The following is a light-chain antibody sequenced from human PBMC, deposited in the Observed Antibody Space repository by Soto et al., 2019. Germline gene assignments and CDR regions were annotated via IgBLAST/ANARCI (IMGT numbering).Light chain of an antibody. CDR2: LNSDGSH. V-gene: IGLV4-69*01. J-gene: IGLJ3*02. CDR1: SGHSSYA. Sequence: QLVLTQSPSASASLGASVKLTCTLSSGHSSYAIAWHQQQPEKGPRYLMKLNSDGSHSKGDGIPDRFSGSSSGAERYLAISSLQSEHEADYYCQTWGTGIHWVFGGGTKVTVL. CDR3: QTWGTGIHWV.